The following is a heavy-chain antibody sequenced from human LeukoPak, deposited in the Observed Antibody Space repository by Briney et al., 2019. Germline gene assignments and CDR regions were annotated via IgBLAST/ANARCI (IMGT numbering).Heavy chain of an antibody. J-gene: IGHJ4*02. Sequence: ASVKVSCKASGYTFTSYYMHWVRQAPGQGLEWMGIINPSGGSTSYAQKFQGRVTMTRDTSTSTVYMELSSPRSEDTAVYYCAREFVAVASFDYRGQGTLVTVSS. CDR2: INPSGGST. V-gene: IGHV1-46*01. CDR3: AREFVAVASFDY. CDR1: GYTFTSYY. D-gene: IGHD6-19*01.